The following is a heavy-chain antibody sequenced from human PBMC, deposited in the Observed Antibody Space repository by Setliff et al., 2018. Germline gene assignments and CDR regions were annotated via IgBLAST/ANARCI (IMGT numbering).Heavy chain of an antibody. Sequence: GASVKVSCKASGYTFTSYGVSWVRQAPGQGLEWMGWISAYNGNINYAQKFQGRVTMTTDTYTSTANMELRSLRSDDTAVYYCVRAPPTVVPPEEAWFDPWGQGTLVTVSS. CDR2: ISAYNGNI. CDR1: GYTFTSYG. CDR3: VRAPPTVVPPEEAWFDP. J-gene: IGHJ5*02. V-gene: IGHV1-18*01. D-gene: IGHD2-2*01.